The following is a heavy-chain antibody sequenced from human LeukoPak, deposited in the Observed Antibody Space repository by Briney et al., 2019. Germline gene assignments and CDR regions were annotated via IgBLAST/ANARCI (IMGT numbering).Heavy chain of an antibody. D-gene: IGHD2-2*01. V-gene: IGHV1-18*01. CDR3: ARGGRRVVVPAATNFDY. CDR1: GYTFTSYG. Sequence: ASVNVSCKASGYTFTSYGISGVRQAPGQGLKWMGWISAYNGNTNYAQKLQGRVTMTTDTSTSTAYMELRSLRSDDTAVYYCARGGRRVVVPAATNFDYWAQGTLVTVSS. J-gene: IGHJ4*02. CDR2: ISAYNGNT.